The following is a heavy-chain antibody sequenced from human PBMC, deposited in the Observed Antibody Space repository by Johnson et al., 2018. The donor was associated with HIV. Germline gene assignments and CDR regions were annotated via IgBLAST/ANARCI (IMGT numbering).Heavy chain of an antibody. Sequence: QVQLVESGGGVVQPGRSLRLSCAASGFTFSSYAMHWVRQAPGKGLEWVAVISYDGSYKYFADSVKGRFTISRDTSKNTLFLQMNSLRAEDTAVFYCARACRDGYTCDAFDIWGQGTMVTVSS. J-gene: IGHJ3*02. CDR1: GFTFSSYA. D-gene: IGHD5-24*01. CDR3: ARACRDGYTCDAFDI. CDR2: ISYDGSYK. V-gene: IGHV3-30*14.